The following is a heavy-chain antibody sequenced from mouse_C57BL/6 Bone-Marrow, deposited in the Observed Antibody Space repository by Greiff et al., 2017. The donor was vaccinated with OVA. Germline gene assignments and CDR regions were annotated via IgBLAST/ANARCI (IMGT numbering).Heavy chain of an antibody. CDR1: GYTFTSYT. J-gene: IGHJ4*01. Sequence: QVTLKESGAELARPGASVKMSCKASGYTFTSYTMHWVKQRPGQGLEWIGYINPSSGYTKYNQKFKDKATLTADKSSSTAYMQLSRLTAEDAAVYYVARRASGAMEYWGQGTSVTVSA. D-gene: IGHD3-1*01. V-gene: IGHV1-4*01. CDR3: ARRASGAMEY. CDR2: INPSSGYT.